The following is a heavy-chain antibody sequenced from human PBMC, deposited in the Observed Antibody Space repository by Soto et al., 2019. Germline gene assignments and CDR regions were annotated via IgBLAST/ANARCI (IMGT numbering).Heavy chain of an antibody. CDR3: AKDYSGAAGPFDY. J-gene: IGHJ4*02. CDR1: GFTFSSYS. Sequence: GGSLRLSCAASGFTFSSYSMNWVRQAPGKGLEWVSYISSSSSTIYYAHSVKGRSTISRDNAKNSLYLQMNSLRAEDTAVYYCAKDYSGAAGPFDYWGQGTLVTVSS. V-gene: IGHV3-48*01. CDR2: ISSSSSTI. D-gene: IGHD6-13*01.